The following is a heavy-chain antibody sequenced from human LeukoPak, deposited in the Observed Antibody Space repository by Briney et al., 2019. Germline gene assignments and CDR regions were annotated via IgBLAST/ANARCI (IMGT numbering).Heavy chain of an antibody. CDR3: ANSIDFDYGDYYFDY. J-gene: IGHJ4*02. CDR2: IYYSGST. Sequence: SETLSLTCTVSGGSVSSSSYYWGWIRQPPGKGLEWIGSIYYSGSTYYNPSLKSRVTISVDTSKNQFSLKLSSATAADTAVYYCANSIDFDYGDYYFDYWGQGALVTISS. D-gene: IGHD4-17*01. CDR1: GGSVSSSSYY. V-gene: IGHV4-39*01.